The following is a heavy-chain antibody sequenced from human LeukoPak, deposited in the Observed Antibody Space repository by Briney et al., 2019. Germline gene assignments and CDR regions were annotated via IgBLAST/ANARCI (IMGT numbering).Heavy chain of an antibody. V-gene: IGHV3-66*01. CDR2: IYSGGST. Sequence: GGSLRLSCAASGFTVSSNYMSWVRQAPGKGLEWVSIIYSGGSTYYADSVKGRFTISRDNSKNTLYLQMNSLRAEDTAVYYCARVVMESLDYWGQGTLVTVSS. CDR1: GFTVSSNY. CDR3: ARVVMESLDY. J-gene: IGHJ4*02. D-gene: IGHD3-16*01.